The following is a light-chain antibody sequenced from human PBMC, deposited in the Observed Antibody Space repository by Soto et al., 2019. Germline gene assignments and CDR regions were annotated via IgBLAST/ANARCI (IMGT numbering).Light chain of an antibody. CDR2: DTT. Sequence: QGVVTQEPSLTVSPGGTVTLTCGSSTGAVTNGHYPYWFQQTPGQAPRTLIYDTTNRHSWTPVRFSGSLLGGKTALTLSGAQPEDEAEYYCLLSYNGPYVFGTGTKVTVL. CDR1: TGAVTNGHY. V-gene: IGLV7-46*01. J-gene: IGLJ1*01. CDR3: LLSYNGPYV.